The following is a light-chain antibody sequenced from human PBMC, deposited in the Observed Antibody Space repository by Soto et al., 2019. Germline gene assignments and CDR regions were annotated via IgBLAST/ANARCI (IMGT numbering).Light chain of an antibody. Sequence: VLTQSPGTLSLSPGERATLSCRTSQSISSSYLAWYQQKPGQAPRLLIYGASTRVTGIPDRFSGSGSATDFTLTISRLEPEDFAVYYCQHYGSSAITFGQGTRLEIK. J-gene: IGKJ5*01. CDR3: QHYGSSAIT. CDR1: QSISSSY. V-gene: IGKV3-20*01. CDR2: GAS.